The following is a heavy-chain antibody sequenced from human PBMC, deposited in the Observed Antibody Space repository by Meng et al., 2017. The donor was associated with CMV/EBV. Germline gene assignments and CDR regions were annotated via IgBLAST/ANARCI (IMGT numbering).Heavy chain of an antibody. V-gene: IGHV1-2*02. D-gene: IGHD3-22*01. CDR2: INANSGGT. CDR1: AYTFTGYY. CDR3: ARGSYYYDSSGPFDP. J-gene: IGHJ5*02. Sequence: ASVKVSCKAFAYTFTGYYLQWVRQAPGQGLEWMGWINANSGGTNYAQKFQGRVTMTRDTAIGTAYMSLSRLRSDDTAVYYCARGSYYYDSSGPFDPWGQGTLVTVSS.